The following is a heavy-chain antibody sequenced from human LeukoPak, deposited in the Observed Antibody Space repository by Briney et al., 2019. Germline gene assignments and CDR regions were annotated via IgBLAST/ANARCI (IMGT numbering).Heavy chain of an antibody. CDR2: IYFSGST. V-gene: IGHV4-31*03. D-gene: IGHD1-26*01. CDR3: ARYVVGGSYYSAMDV. J-gene: IGHJ6*02. Sequence: SQTLSLTCTVAGGSISSGGYYWSWIRQHPGKSLEWIGYIYFSGSTFYNPSLKSRVTISVDTSKNQFSLKVSSVTAADTAVYYCARYVVGGSYYSAMDVWGQGTTVTVSS. CDR1: GGSISSGGYY.